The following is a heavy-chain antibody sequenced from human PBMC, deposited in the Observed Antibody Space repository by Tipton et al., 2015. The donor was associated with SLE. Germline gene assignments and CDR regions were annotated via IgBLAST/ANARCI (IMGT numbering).Heavy chain of an antibody. D-gene: IGHD5-12*01. CDR2: IYYSGST. CDR3: AGGYSGYSLGAFDI. J-gene: IGHJ3*02. Sequence: TLSLTCTVSGGSISSSSYYWGWIRQPPGKGLEWIGSIYYSGSTYYNPSLKSRVTISVDTSKNQFSLKLSSVTAADTAVYYCAGGYSGYSLGAFDIWGQGTMVTVSS. V-gene: IGHV4-39*07. CDR1: GGSISSSSYY.